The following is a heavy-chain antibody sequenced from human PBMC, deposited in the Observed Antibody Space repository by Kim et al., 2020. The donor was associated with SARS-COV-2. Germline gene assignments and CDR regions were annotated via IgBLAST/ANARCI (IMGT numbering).Heavy chain of an antibody. J-gene: IGHJ3*02. CDR3: ARYRGGSSGYLRAFDI. Sequence: GGSLRLSCAASGFTVSSNYMSWVRQAPGKGLEWVSVIYSGGSTYYADSVKGRFTISRHNSKNTLYLQMNSLRAEDTAVYYCARYRGGSSGYLRAFDIWGQGTMVTVSS. CDR2: IYSGGST. V-gene: IGHV3-53*04. D-gene: IGHD3-22*01. CDR1: GFTVSSNY.